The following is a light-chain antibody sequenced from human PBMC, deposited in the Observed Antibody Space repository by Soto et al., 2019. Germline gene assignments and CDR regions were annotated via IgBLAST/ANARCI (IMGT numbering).Light chain of an antibody. CDR1: QGIGND. V-gene: IGKV1-6*01. CDR2: AAS. CDR3: LQDYNYPWT. Sequence: AIQMTQSPSSLSASVGDRVTITCRASQGIGNDLGWYQEKPGKAPNLLIYAASNLQSGVPSRFSGSGSGTDFTLTISSLQPKDFATYYCLQDYNYPWTFGQGTKVEIK. J-gene: IGKJ1*01.